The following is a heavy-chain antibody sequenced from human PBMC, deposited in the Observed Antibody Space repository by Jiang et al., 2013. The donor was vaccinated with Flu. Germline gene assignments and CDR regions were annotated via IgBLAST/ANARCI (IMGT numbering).Heavy chain of an antibody. D-gene: IGHD3-9*01. CDR3: AHTVPLNYDILTGYSPRHFWFDP. J-gene: IGHJ5*02. V-gene: IGHV2-5*02. CDR1: GVG. Sequence: GVGXGWIRQPPGKALEWLALIYWDDDKRYSPSLKSRLTITKDTSKNQVVLTMTNMDPVDTATYYCAHTVPLNYDILTGYSPRHFWFDPWGQGTLVTVSS. CDR2: IYWDDDK.